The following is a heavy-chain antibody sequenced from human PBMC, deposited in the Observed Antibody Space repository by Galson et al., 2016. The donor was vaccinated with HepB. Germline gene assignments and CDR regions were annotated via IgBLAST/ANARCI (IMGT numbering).Heavy chain of an antibody. J-gene: IGHJ4*02. CDR3: ARQTITAAGDY. D-gene: IGHD6-13*01. CDR2: IYYSGRT. Sequence: ETLSLTCSVSGASVSSNSFYWAWIRQPPGKGLEWIGSIYYSGRTYNNPSLKSRVTMSVDTSKNYFSLKLTSVTAADTAVYYCARQTITAAGDYWGQGTLVTVPS. V-gene: IGHV4-39*02. CDR1: GASVSSNSFY.